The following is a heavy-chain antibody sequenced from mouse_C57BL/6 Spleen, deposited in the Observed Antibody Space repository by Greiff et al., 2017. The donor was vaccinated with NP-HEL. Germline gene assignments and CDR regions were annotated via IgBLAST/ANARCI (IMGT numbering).Heavy chain of an antibody. CDR1: GFTFTDYY. CDR3: ARQYYYGSSYAWFAY. CDR2: IRNKANGYTT. D-gene: IGHD1-1*01. Sequence: DVMLVESGGGLVQPGGSLSLSCAASGFTFTDYYMSWVRQPPGKALEWLGFIRNKANGYTTEYSASVKGRFTISRDNSQSILYLQMNALRAEDSATYYCARQYYYGSSYAWFAYWGQGTLVTVSA. V-gene: IGHV7-3*01. J-gene: IGHJ3*01.